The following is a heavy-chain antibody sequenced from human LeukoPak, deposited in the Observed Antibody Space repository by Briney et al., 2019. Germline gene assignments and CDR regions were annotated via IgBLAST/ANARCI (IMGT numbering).Heavy chain of an antibody. Sequence: GGSLRLSFAASGFPFSSYAMSWVRPAPGKGLEWVSAISGSGGSTYYADSVKGRFTISRDNSKNTLYLQMNSLRAEDTAVYYCAKYFPRFDDYSRWANEYYFDYWGQGTLVTVSS. CDR3: AKYFPRFDDYSRWANEYYFDY. J-gene: IGHJ4*02. D-gene: IGHD4-11*01. CDR2: ISGSGGST. CDR1: GFPFSSYA. V-gene: IGHV3-23*01.